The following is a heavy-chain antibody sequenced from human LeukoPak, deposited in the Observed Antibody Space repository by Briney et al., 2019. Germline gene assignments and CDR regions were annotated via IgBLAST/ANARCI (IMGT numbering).Heavy chain of an antibody. V-gene: IGHV3-74*01. CDR3: ARRGYSYGYYYYMDV. J-gene: IGHJ6*03. CDR2: INSDGSST. CDR1: GFTFSSYW. D-gene: IGHD5-18*01. Sequence: GGSLRLSCAASGFTFSSYWMHWVRQAPGKGLVWVSRINSDGSSTSYADSVKGRLTISRDNAKNTLYLQMNSLRAEDTAVYYCARRGYSYGYYYYMDVWGKGTTVTVSS.